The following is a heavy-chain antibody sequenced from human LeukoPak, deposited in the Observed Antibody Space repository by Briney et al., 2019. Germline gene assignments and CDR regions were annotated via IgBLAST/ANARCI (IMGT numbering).Heavy chain of an antibody. J-gene: IGHJ4*02. CDR3: ARGDNWNDPFDY. D-gene: IGHD1-20*01. CDR2: IYYSGST. Sequence: PSQTLSLTCTVSGGSISSGDYYWSWIRQPPGKGLEWIGYIYYSGSTYYNPSLKSRLTISVDRSKDQLSLKLNSVTAADTAVYYCARGDNWNDPFDYWGQGILVTVTS. CDR1: GGSISSGDYY. V-gene: IGHV4-30-4*08.